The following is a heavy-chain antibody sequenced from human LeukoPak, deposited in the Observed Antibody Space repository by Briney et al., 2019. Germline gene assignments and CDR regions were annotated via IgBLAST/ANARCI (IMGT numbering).Heavy chain of an antibody. D-gene: IGHD4-17*01. CDR1: GYTFTSYG. V-gene: IGHV1-18*01. CDR3: AKDQIDYGDYAGYDAFDI. Sequence: ASVKVSCKASGYTFTSYGISWVRQAPGQGLEWMGWISAYNGNTNYAQKLQGRVTMTTDTSTSTAYMELRSLRSDDTAVYYCAKDQIDYGDYAGYDAFDIWGQGTMVTVSS. J-gene: IGHJ3*02. CDR2: ISAYNGNT.